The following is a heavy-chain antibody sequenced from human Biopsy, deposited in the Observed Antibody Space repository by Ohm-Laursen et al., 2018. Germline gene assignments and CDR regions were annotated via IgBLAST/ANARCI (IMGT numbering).Heavy chain of an antibody. V-gene: IGHV3-11*01. Sequence: SLRLSCAASGFTFSDYYMSWVRQAPGQGLEWLSYISRSGSIIDYADSVKGRFTISRDNSKNSLYLQMNSLRAEDTAVYYCARDLTWGSYFDSWGQGSLVTVSS. CDR2: ISRSGSII. D-gene: IGHD3-16*01. CDR1: GFTFSDYY. J-gene: IGHJ4*02. CDR3: ARDLTWGSYFDS.